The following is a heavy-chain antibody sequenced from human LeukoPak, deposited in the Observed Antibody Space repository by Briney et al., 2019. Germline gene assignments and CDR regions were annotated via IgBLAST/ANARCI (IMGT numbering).Heavy chain of an antibody. V-gene: IGHV3-66*01. CDR3: ARDRADGYNYGDYFDN. CDR2: IYGSSRT. CDR1: GFIVSSNY. J-gene: IGHJ4*02. D-gene: IGHD5-18*01. Sequence: GGSLRLSCAGSGFIVSSNYMSWVRQAAGKGLEWVSVIYGSSRTYYADSVKGRFAISRDNSKNTVYLQMDSLRAEDTAVYYCARDRADGYNYGDYFDNWGQGTLVTVSS.